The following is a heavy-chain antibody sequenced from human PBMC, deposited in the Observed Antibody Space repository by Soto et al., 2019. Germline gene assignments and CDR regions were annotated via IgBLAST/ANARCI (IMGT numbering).Heavy chain of an antibody. D-gene: IGHD1-1*01. J-gene: IGHJ4*02. CDR3: AKVSSKWNDLDS. CDR1: GFTFSNYA. Sequence: GGSLRLSCAASGFTFSNYAMSWVRQAPGKGLEWVSGISASGGSTNYADSVKGRFTISRDNSRNTLFLQMDSLGAEDTAVYYCAKVSSKWNDLDSWGQGTLVTLSS. V-gene: IGHV3-23*01. CDR2: ISASGGST.